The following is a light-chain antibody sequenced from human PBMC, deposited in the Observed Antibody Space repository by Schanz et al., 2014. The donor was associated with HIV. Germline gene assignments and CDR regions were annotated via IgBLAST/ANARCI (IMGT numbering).Light chain of an antibody. CDR1: QGISSY. J-gene: IGKJ2*01. Sequence: DIQMTQSPSSVSASVGDRVTLTCRASQGISSYLAWYQQTPGKAPKLLIYAASTLQSGVPSRFSGSGSGTDFTLTISSLQPEDFATYYCQQGQSFPYTFGQGTKLEIK. CDR2: AAS. CDR3: QQGQSFPYT. V-gene: IGKV1-12*01.